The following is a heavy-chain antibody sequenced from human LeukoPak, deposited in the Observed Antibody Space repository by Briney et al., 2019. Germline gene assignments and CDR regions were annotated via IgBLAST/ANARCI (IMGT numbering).Heavy chain of an antibody. CDR2: IYWNDDK. D-gene: IGHD3-22*01. CDR3: AHRGGNYYDSSGYLFDY. Sequence: SGPTLVNPTQTLTLTCTFSGFSLSTSGVGVGWIRQPPGKALEWLALIYWNDDKRYSPSLKSRLTITKDTSKHQVVLTMTDMDPVDTATYYCAHRGGNYYDSSGYLFDYWGQGTLVTVSS. CDR1: GFSLSTSGVG. V-gene: IGHV2-5*01. J-gene: IGHJ4*02.